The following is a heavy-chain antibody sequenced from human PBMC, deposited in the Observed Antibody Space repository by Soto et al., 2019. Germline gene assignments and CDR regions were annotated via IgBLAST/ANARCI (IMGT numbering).Heavy chain of an antibody. CDR3: ARHSNQLLGFDY. J-gene: IGHJ4*02. Sequence: SWIRQPPGKGLEWMGRIDPSDSYTNYSPSFQGHVTISADKSISTAYLQWSSLKASDTAMYYCARHSNQLLGFDYWGQGTLVTVSS. CDR2: IDPSDSYT. V-gene: IGHV5-10-1*01. D-gene: IGHD2-2*01.